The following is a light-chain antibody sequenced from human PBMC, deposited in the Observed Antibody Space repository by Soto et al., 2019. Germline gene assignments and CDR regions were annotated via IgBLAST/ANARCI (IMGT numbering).Light chain of an antibody. CDR3: QQYNKWPPIT. CDR2: GAS. J-gene: IGKJ5*01. CDR1: QSLTSN. Sequence: EIVLTQSPATLSVSPGERATLSCRASQSLTSNLAWYQQKPGQAPRLLIYGASTRAPGIPARFSGSGSGTEFTLTISSLQSEDFAVYYCQQYNKWPPITFGQGTRLEIK. V-gene: IGKV3-15*01.